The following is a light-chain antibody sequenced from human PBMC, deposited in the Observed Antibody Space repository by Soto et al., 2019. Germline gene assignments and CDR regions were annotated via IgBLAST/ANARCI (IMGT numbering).Light chain of an antibody. CDR2: KAS. V-gene: IGKV1-5*03. Sequence: DIQMTQSPSTLSASVGDRVTITCRASQSIKNWLAWYQQKPGEAPKLLIYKASTLESGVPSRFSGSGSRTEFTLTISCQQPDDVATYYCQQYNSYSQFTFGPGTKVDIK. J-gene: IGKJ3*01. CDR3: QQYNSYSQFT. CDR1: QSIKNW.